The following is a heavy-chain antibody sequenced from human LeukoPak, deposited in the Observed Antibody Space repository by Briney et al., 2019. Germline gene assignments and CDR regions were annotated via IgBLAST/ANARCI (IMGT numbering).Heavy chain of an antibody. CDR3: ARDTIMGMADNFDY. D-gene: IGHD5-24*01. CDR1: GFTFDDCG. CDR2: INWNGGGT. V-gene: IGHV3-20*04. Sequence: GGTLRLSCAASGFTFDDCGMSWVRQGPGKGLEWVCGINWNGGGTGYADSVKGRFTISRDNAKNFLYLQMNSLRAEDTALYYWARDTIMGMADNFDYWGQGTLVTVSS. J-gene: IGHJ4*02.